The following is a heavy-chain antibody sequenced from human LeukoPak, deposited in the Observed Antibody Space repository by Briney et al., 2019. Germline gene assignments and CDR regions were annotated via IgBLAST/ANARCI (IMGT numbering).Heavy chain of an antibody. V-gene: IGHV3-30*18. CDR1: GFTFSSYG. J-gene: IGHJ3*02. CDR2: ISYDGSNK. Sequence: RPGGSLRLSCAASGFTFSSYGMHWVRQAPGKGLEWVAVISYDGSNKYYADSVKGRLTISRDNSKNTLYLQMNSLRAEDTAVYYCAKDPGGSSGYPDAFDIWGQGTMVTVSS. D-gene: IGHD3-22*01. CDR3: AKDPGGSSGYPDAFDI.